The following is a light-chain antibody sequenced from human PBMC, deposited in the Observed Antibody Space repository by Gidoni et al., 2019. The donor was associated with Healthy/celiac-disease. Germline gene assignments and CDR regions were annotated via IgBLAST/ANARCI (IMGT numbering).Light chain of an antibody. CDR1: SSDVGGYNY. Sequence: MTCTGTSSDVGGYNYVSWYQQHPGKAPKLMIYDVSNRPSGGSNRFSGSKSGNTASLTISGLQAEDEADYYCSSYTSSSRVFGGGTKLTVL. V-gene: IGLV2-14*04. J-gene: IGLJ2*01. CDR3: SSYTSSSRV. CDR2: DVS.